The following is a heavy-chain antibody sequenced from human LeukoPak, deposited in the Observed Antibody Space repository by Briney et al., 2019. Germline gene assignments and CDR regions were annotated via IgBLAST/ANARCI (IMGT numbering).Heavy chain of an antibody. V-gene: IGHV3-7*01. CDR2: IKKDGSEK. D-gene: IGHD2-15*01. Sequence: GGSLRLSCAASGFTFSSYWMSWVRQAPGKGLEWVANIKKDGSEKYYVDSVKGRFTISRDNAKTSLYLQMNSLRAEDTAVYYCARARGFCSGGSCYSNDYWGQGTLVTVSS. CDR3: ARARGFCSGGSCYSNDY. J-gene: IGHJ4*02. CDR1: GFTFSSYW.